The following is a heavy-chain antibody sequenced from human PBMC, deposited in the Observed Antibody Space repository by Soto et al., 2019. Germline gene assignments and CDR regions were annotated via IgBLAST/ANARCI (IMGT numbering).Heavy chain of an antibody. V-gene: IGHV4-30-4*01. Sequence: SETLSLTCTVSGGSISSGDYYWSWIRQPPGKGLEWIGYIYYSGSTYYNPSLKSRVTISVDTSKNQFSLKLSSVTAADTAVYYCARDRGLQYQYYYYYYGMDVWGQGTTVTRLL. CDR2: IYYSGST. D-gene: IGHD4-4*01. CDR1: GGSISSGDYY. CDR3: ARDRGLQYQYYYYYYGMDV. J-gene: IGHJ6*02.